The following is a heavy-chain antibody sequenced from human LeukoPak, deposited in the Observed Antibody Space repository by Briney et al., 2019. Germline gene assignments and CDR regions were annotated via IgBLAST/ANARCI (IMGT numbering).Heavy chain of an antibody. CDR1: EFTFSSFA. V-gene: IGHV3-23*01. Sequence: GGSLRLTCAASEFTFSSFAMSWVRQAPGKGLEWVSAIRSSGGGTYYADSVKGRFTISRDNAKNSLYLQMNSLRAEDTAVYYCARVREYDSSGESDYWGQGTLVTVSS. J-gene: IGHJ4*02. CDR3: ARVREYDSSGESDY. D-gene: IGHD3-22*01. CDR2: IRSSGGGT.